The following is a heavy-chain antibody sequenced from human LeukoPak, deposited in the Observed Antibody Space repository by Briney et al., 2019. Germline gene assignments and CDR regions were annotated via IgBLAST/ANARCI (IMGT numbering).Heavy chain of an antibody. Sequence: GGSLRLSCAASGFTFSSYAMYWVRQAPGKGLQWVATILYDGSNKYYVDSVKGRFTISRDNSKNTLYLQMNSLRAEATAVYYCARDGQNFLAFDIWGQGTMVTVSS. V-gene: IGHV3-30*04. CDR3: ARDGQNFLAFDI. CDR1: GFTFSSYA. J-gene: IGHJ3*02. CDR2: ILYDGSNK.